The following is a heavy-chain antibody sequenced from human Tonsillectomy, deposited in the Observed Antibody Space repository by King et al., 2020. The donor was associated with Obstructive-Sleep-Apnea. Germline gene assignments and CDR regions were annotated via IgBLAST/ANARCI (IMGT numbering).Heavy chain of an antibody. CDR1: GFTFRSSW. J-gene: IGHJ4*02. V-gene: IGHV3-7*03. CDR3: AAGDAIDY. D-gene: IGHD3-10*01. Sequence: VQLVESGGGLVQPGGSLRLSCAASGFTFRSSWMYWVRQAPGKGLEWVANIKKDGSEINYVDSVKGRFTISRDNATNSLYLQMNSLKVEDTAVYYCAAGDAIDYWGQGTLVTVSS. CDR2: IKKDGSEI.